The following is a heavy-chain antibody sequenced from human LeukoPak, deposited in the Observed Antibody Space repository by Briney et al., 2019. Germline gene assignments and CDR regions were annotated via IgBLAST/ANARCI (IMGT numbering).Heavy chain of an antibody. V-gene: IGHV3-23*01. D-gene: IGHD6-13*01. CDR2: ISGSGGST. J-gene: IGHJ3*02. CDR1: GFTFSSYA. Sequence: PGGSLRLSCAASGFTFSSYAMSWVRQAPGKGLEWVSAISGSGGSTYYADSVKGRFTISRDNSKNTLYLQMNSLRAEDTAVYYCAKDSDEQQQRVGAFDIWGQGTMVTVSS. CDR3: AKDSDEQQQRVGAFDI.